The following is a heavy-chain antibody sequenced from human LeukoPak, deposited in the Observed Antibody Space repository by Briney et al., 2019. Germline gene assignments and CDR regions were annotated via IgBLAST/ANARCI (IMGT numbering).Heavy chain of an antibody. J-gene: IGHJ3*02. D-gene: IGHD2-2*01. CDR1: GGSISSYY. Sequence: PSETLSLTCTVSGGSISSYYWSWIRQPPGKGLEWIGYIYYSGSTYYNPSLKSRVTISVDTSKNQFSLKPSSVTAADTAVYYCARTYCSSTSCYWLEAFDIWGQGTMVTVSS. CDR3: ARTYCSSTSCYWLEAFDI. V-gene: IGHV4-59*08. CDR2: IYYSGST.